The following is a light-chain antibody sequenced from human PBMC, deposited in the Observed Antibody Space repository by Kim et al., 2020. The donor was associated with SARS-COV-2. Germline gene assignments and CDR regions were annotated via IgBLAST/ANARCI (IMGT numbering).Light chain of an antibody. V-gene: IGLV1-40*01. Sequence: QRVTSSCTGGSSNIGAGYDVHWYQQRPGTAPKLLIYGNSNRPSGVPDRFSGSKSGTSASLAITGLQAEDEADYYCQSYDSSLSGVVFGGGTQLTVL. CDR2: GNS. CDR1: SSNIGAGYD. J-gene: IGLJ2*01. CDR3: QSYDSSLSGVV.